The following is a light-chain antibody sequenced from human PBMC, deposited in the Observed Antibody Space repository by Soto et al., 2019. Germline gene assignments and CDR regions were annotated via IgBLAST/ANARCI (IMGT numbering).Light chain of an antibody. CDR1: SSNIGRNT. CDR3: ATWDDGLNAWV. CDR2: NNN. J-gene: IGLJ3*02. Sequence: QSVLTQPPSASGTPGQRVTISCSGSSSNIGRNTVTWYQQVPGTAPKLLISNNNQRPSGVPDRFSASKSGTSASLAISGLRSKDETDYHCATWDDGLNAWVFGGGTKLTVL. V-gene: IGLV1-44*01.